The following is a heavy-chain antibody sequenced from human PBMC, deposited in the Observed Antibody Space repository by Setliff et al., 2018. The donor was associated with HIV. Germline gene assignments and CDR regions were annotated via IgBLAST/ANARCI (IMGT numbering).Heavy chain of an antibody. D-gene: IGHD3-10*01. CDR2: IFSSDEK. CDR3: ARSFGTYYGSGSSYNPLDAFDV. V-gene: IGHV2-26*01. J-gene: IGHJ3*01. CDR1: GFSLSNARMG. Sequence: SGPTLVNPTETLTLTCSVSGFSLSNARMGVSWIRQPPGKALEWLAHIFSSDEKSYSTSLKTRLTISKDPSKSQVVLTMTNVDPVDTATYYCARSFGTYYGSGSSYNPLDAFDVWGHGTMVTVSS.